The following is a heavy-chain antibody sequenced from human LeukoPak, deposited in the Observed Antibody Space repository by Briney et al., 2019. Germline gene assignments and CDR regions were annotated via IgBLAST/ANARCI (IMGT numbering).Heavy chain of an antibody. J-gene: IGHJ4*02. V-gene: IGHV4-34*01. Sequence: SETLSLTCAVYGGSFSGYYWSWIRQPPGKGLEWIGEINHSGSTNYNPSLKSRVTISVDTSKNQFSLKLSSVTAADTAVYYCARGLAHGSYWGQGTLVTVSS. CDR2: INHSGST. CDR1: GGSFSGYY. D-gene: IGHD2-15*01. CDR3: ARGLAHGSY.